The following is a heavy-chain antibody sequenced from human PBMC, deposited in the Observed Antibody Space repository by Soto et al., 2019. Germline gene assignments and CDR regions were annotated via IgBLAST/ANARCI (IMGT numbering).Heavy chain of an antibody. J-gene: IGHJ4*02. CDR3: ASAETFYDKSGYFDY. D-gene: IGHD3-16*01. CDR2: IYYSGST. V-gene: IGHV4-59*01. CDR1: GCSISSYY. Sequence: SETLSLTCTVSGCSISSYYWSWIRQSPGEGLEWIGYIYYSGSTNYNPSLKSRVTISVDTSKNQFSLKLSSVTAADTAVYYCASAETFYDKSGYFDYWGQGTLVTVSS.